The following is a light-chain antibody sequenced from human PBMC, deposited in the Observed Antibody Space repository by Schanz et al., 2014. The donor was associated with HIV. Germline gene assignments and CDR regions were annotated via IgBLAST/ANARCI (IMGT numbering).Light chain of an antibody. V-gene: IGKV1-39*01. J-gene: IGKJ1*01. CDR1: QIISKS. Sequence: DIHVTQSPSSLSASVGETITITCRASQIISKSLNWYQQKPGKAPNILTHGASTLQTGVPVRFSGSGSGKDFTLIISGLQPEDFATYYCQQSYSSPRTFGQGTKVEVK. CDR3: QQSYSSPRT. CDR2: GAS.